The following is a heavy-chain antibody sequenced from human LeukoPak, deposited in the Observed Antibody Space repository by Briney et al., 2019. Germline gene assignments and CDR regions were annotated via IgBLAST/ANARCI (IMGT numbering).Heavy chain of an antibody. Sequence: PSETLSLTCTVSGGSITSYFWSWIRQPPGKGLEWIGYIYHSGTTNYNPSLKSRVTISVDTSKNQFSLKLTSVTAADTAVYYCAQKAPYSPAYSQDWGQVTIVTVSS. CDR3: AQKAPYSPAYSQD. CDR2: IYHSGTT. V-gene: IGHV4-59*01. J-gene: IGHJ1*01. CDR1: GGSITSYF. D-gene: IGHD2-21*01.